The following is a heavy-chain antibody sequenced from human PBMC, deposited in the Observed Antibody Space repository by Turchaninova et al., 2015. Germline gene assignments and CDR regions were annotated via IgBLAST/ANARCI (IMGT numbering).Heavy chain of an antibody. V-gene: IGHV1-3*04. J-gene: IGHJ4*02. Sequence: TYAIHWVRQAPGRRLEWMGWISTYSGDTHYSLNFQGRVTMTSDTSASTAYMELSSLRSEDTAVYYCARDAGNYNDSWSGQHHFDYWGQGTPVTVSS. CDR3: ARDAGNYNDSWSGQHHFDY. CDR1: TYA. D-gene: IGHD3-3*01. CDR2: ISTYSGDT.